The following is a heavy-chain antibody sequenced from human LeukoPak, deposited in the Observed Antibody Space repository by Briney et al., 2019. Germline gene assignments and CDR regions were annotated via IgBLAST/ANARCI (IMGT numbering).Heavy chain of an antibody. CDR2: ISYDGSNK. J-gene: IGHJ3*02. D-gene: IGHD1-26*01. CDR3: ASSGSYGAFDI. CDR1: GFTFSSYA. Sequence: GGSLRLSCAASGFTFSSYAMHWVRQAPGKGLEWVAVISYDGSNKYYADSVKGRFTISRDNAKNSLYLQMNSLRAEDTAVYYCASSGSYGAFDIWGQGTMVTVSS. V-gene: IGHV3-30-3*01.